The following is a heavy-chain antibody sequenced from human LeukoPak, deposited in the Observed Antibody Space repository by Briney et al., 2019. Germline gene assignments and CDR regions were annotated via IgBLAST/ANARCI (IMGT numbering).Heavy chain of an antibody. D-gene: IGHD3-22*01. CDR3: ARDSYYDSSDNDAFDI. Sequence: SETLSLTCTVSGGSISSSSYYWGWIRQPPGKGLEWIGSIYYSGSTYYNPSLKSRVTISVDTSKNQFSLKLSSVTSADTAVYYCARDSYYDSSDNDAFDIWGQGTMVTVSS. J-gene: IGHJ3*02. V-gene: IGHV4-39*07. CDR1: GGSISSSSYY. CDR2: IYYSGST.